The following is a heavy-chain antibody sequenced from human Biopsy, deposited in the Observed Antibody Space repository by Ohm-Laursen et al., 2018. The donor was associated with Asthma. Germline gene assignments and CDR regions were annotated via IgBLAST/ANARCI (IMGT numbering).Heavy chain of an antibody. D-gene: IGHD6-19*01. CDR3: ARCQVGYSSGWSLLLKKIYYSGMDV. V-gene: IGHV1-69*13. Sequence: GASVKVSCKAPGGTFSNFAISWVRQAPGQGLEWLGGIMTVFGKTNYAQKFQGRVTITADESTSTAYMEVTSLRSEDTAIYYYARCQVGYSSGWSLLLKKIYYSGMDVWGQGTAVTVSS. CDR1: GGTFSNFA. J-gene: IGHJ6*02. CDR2: IMTVFGKT.